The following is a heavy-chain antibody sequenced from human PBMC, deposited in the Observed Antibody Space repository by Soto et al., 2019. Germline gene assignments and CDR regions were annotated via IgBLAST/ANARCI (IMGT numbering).Heavy chain of an antibody. Sequence: QLQLQESGSGLVKPSQTLSLTCAVSGGSISSGGYSWSWIRQPPGKGLEWIGYIYHSGSTYYNPSLQRRVTISADRSKNQFSLTLSSVTAADTAVYYCARRRGFPYYSGMDVWGQGTTVTVSS. CDR1: GGSISSGGYS. V-gene: IGHV4-30-2*01. J-gene: IGHJ6*02. D-gene: IGHD5-12*01. CDR3: ARRRGFPYYSGMDV. CDR2: IYHSGST.